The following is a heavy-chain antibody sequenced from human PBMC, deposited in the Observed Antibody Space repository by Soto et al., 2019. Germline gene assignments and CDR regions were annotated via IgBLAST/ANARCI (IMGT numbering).Heavy chain of an antibody. CDR1: GGSISSYY. CDR2: IYYSGST. D-gene: IGHD6-19*01. V-gene: IGHV4-59*01. CDR3: ARSGRAVAGTGWFDP. J-gene: IGHJ5*02. Sequence: QVQLQESGPGLVKPSETLSLTCTVSGGSISSYYWSWIRQPPGKGLEWIGYIYYSGSTNYNPSLKRRVTISVDTSKNQFSLKLSSVTAADTAVYYCARSGRAVAGTGWFDPWGQGTLVTVSS.